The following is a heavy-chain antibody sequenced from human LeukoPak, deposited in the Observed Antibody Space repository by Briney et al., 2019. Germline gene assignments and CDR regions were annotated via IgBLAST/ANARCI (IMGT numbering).Heavy chain of an antibody. Sequence: SETLSLXCTVSNYSISSDYYWGWIPQPPGKGLEWIGSIFQSGTTYYNPSLKSRVTISVDTSKNQFSLKLSSVTAADTAVYYCARVEVAVADYWGQGTLVTVSS. CDR1: NYSISSDYY. CDR2: IFQSGTT. D-gene: IGHD6-19*01. J-gene: IGHJ4*02. CDR3: ARVEVAVADY. V-gene: IGHV4-38-2*02.